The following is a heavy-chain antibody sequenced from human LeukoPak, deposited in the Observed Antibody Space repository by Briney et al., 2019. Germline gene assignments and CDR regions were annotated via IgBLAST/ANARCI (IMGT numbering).Heavy chain of an antibody. CDR1: GFTFSRYA. Sequence: GGSLRLSCAASGFTFSRYAMSWVRQAPGKGLEWVSAISGSGGSTYYADSVKGRFTISRENSKNTLYLQMNSLRAEDTAVYYCAKDPYYDSSGYYVSWGQGTLVTVSS. J-gene: IGHJ4*02. CDR3: AKDPYYDSSGYYVS. V-gene: IGHV3-23*01. D-gene: IGHD3-22*01. CDR2: ISGSGGST.